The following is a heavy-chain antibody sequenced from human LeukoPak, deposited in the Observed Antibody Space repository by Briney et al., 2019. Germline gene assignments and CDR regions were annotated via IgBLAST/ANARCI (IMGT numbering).Heavy chain of an antibody. CDR2: IIPNFGTA. Sequence: GGSVKVSCKASGGTFSSYAISWVRQAPGQGLEWMGGIIPNFGTANYAQKFQGRVTITTDESTSTAYMELSSLRSEDTAVYYCAGDFWSGYYHFDYWGQGTLVTVSS. CDR3: AGDFWSGYYHFDY. J-gene: IGHJ4*02. CDR1: GGTFSSYA. V-gene: IGHV1-69*05. D-gene: IGHD3-3*01.